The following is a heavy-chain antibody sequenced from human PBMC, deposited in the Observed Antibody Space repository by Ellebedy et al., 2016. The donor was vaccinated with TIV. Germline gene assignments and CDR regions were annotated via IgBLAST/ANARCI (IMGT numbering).Heavy chain of an antibody. CDR1: GFTVRSNS. D-gene: IGHD6-19*01. J-gene: IGHJ3*02. CDR2: ISGSCDTT. V-gene: IGHV3-23*01. CDR3: TKRGVGWAAFDI. Sequence: GESLKISCAASGFTVRSNSMSWVRQAPGKGLEWVSAISGSCDTTYYADSVKGRFTISRDNSQDTVHLQMNSLRAEDTAVYYCTKRGVGWAAFDIWGPGTMVTVSS.